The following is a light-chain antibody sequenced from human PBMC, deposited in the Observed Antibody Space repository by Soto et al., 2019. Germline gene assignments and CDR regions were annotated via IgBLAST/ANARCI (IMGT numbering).Light chain of an antibody. Sequence: AIRMTQSPSSLSASTGDRVTITCRASQGISSYLVWYQQKPGKAPKLLIYAASTLQSGVPSRFSGSGSGTDFTLTISCLQSEDFATYYCQQYYSYPLTFGQGTKVEIK. J-gene: IGKJ1*01. CDR1: QGISSY. CDR3: QQYYSYPLT. CDR2: AAS. V-gene: IGKV1-8*01.